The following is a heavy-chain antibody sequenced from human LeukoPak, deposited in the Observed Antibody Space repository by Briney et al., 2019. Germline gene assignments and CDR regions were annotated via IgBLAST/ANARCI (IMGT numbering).Heavy chain of an antibody. D-gene: IGHD6-13*01. J-gene: IGHJ4*02. CDR3: ARQSLPSRTVDY. CDR2: IYYSGST. Sequence: SETLSLTCTVSGGSISSSRCFWGWIRQPPGKGLEWIGSIYYSGSTYYNPSLKSRVTISVDTSKNQFSLKLSSVTAADTAVYYCARQSLPSRTVDYWGQGTLVTVSS. V-gene: IGHV4-39*01. CDR1: GGSISSSRCF.